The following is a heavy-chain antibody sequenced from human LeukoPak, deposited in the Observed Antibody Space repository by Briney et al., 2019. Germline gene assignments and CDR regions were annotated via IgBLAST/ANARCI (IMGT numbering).Heavy chain of an antibody. D-gene: IGHD6-19*01. CDR2: IYYSGST. CDR1: GYSLISGYY. Sequence: PSETLSLTCAVSGYSLISGYYWGWIRQPPGKGLEWIGSIYYSGSTYYNPSLKSRVTISADTSKNHFSLKLSSVTAADTAVYYCARHKISVAGTRDFDYWGQGTLVTVSS. CDR3: ARHKISVAGTRDFDY. J-gene: IGHJ4*02. V-gene: IGHV4-38-2*01.